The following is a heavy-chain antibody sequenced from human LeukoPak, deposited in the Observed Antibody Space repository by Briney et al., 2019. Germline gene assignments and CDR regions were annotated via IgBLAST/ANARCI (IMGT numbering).Heavy chain of an antibody. CDR2: ISSSSSTI. Sequence: GGSLRLSCAASGFTFSDYYMSWIRQAPGKGLEWVSYISSSSSTIYYADSVKGRFTISRDNAKNSLYLQMNSLRAEDTAVYYCASSYYDFWSGYDYYFDYWGQGTLVTVSS. D-gene: IGHD3-3*01. J-gene: IGHJ4*02. V-gene: IGHV3-11*04. CDR1: GFTFSDYY. CDR3: ASSYYDFWSGYDYYFDY.